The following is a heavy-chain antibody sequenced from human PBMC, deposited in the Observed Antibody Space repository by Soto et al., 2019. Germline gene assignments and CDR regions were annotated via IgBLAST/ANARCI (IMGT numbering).Heavy chain of an antibody. CDR3: ARLDYYYSGQFDS. CDR2: VYPGDSNT. CDR1: GYSFTTYW. Sequence: PGASLKISCKGSGYSFTTYWIGWVRQMTGKGLEWMGIVYPGDSNTRYSPSFQGQVTISADKSITTAYLQWSSLKASDTAMYYCARLDYYYSGQFDSCGQGTLVIVSS. J-gene: IGHJ4*02. D-gene: IGHD2-21*01. V-gene: IGHV5-51*01.